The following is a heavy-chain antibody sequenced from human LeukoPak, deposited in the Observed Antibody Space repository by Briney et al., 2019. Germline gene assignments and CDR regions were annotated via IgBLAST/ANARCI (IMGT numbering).Heavy chain of an antibody. J-gene: IGHJ4*02. CDR1: GFTFSSYA. Sequence: PGGSLRLSCAASGFTFSSYAMHWVRQAPGKGLEWVAVISYDGSNKYYADSVKGRFTISRDNSKNTLYLQMNSLGAEDTAVYYCARVPNLWGYGDYGYYWGQGTLVTVSS. D-gene: IGHD4-17*01. CDR2: ISYDGSNK. V-gene: IGHV3-30-3*01. CDR3: ARVPNLWGYGDYGYY.